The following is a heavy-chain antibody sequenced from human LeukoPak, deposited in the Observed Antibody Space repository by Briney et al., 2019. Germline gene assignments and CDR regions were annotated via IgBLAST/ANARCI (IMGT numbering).Heavy chain of an antibody. CDR1: GGTFSSYA. CDR3: ARATTQAKKYYYDSSGYYFDY. V-gene: IGHV1-69*06. Sequence: ASVKVSCKASGGTFSSYAISWVRQAPGQGLEWMGGIIPIFGTANYAQKFQGRVTITADKSTSTAYMELSSLRSEDTAVYYCARATTQAKKYYYDSSGYYFDYWGQGTLVTVSS. J-gene: IGHJ4*02. D-gene: IGHD3-22*01. CDR2: IIPIFGTA.